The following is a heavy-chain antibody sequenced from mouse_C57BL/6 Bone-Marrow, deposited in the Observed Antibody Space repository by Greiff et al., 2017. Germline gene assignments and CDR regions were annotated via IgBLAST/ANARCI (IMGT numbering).Heavy chain of an antibody. D-gene: IGHD1-1*01. J-gene: IGHJ4*01. CDR2: IYPRSGNT. CDR1: GYTFTSYG. Sequence: QVTLKESGAELARPGASVKLSCKASGYTFTSYGISWVKQRTGQGLEWIGEIYPRSGNTYYDEKFKGKATLTADKSSSTAYMELRSLTSEDSAVYFCARRYYGTSYAIHYWRQGTSVPVSS. CDR3: ARRYYGTSYAIHY. V-gene: IGHV1-81*01.